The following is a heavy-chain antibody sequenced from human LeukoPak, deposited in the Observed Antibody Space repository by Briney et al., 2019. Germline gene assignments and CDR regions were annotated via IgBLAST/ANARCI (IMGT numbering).Heavy chain of an antibody. J-gene: IGHJ4*02. V-gene: IGHV4-34*01. CDR1: GGSFSGYY. CDR2: INQNGST. D-gene: IGHD3-10*01. CDR3: ARVPAYYGSGSYWFDY. Sequence: SETLSLTCAVYGGSFSGYYWSWIRQPPGKGLEWIGEINQNGSTNYNPSLKSRVTISVDTSKNQFSLKLSSVTAADTAVYYCARVPAYYGSGSYWFDYWGQGTLVTVSS.